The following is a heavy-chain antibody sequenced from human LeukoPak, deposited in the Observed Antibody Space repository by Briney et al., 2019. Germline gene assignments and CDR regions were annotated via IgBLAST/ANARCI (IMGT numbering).Heavy chain of an antibody. CDR2: IYHSGST. D-gene: IGHD3-10*01. V-gene: IGHV4-4*02. CDR1: GGSISSSNW. Sequence: SETLSLTCAVSGGSISSSNWWSWVRQPPGKGLECIGEIYHSGSTNYNPSLKSRVTISVDKSKNQFSLKLSSVTAADTAVYYCLTMVRGVHYYFDYWGQGTLVTVSS. CDR3: LTMVRGVHYYFDY. J-gene: IGHJ4*02.